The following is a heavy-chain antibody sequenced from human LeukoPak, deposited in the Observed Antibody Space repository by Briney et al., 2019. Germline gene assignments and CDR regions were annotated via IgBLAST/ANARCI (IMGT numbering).Heavy chain of an antibody. CDR3: AKIAAAGTYFDY. CDR1: GFTFRSYG. D-gene: IGHD6-13*01. V-gene: IGHV3-30*02. J-gene: IGHJ4*02. Sequence: GGSLRLSCVASGFTFRSYGMHWVRQAPGKGLEWVAFIGYDGRDNFNADSVKGRFTISRGNSKNTVDLQMISLRAEDTAVYYCAKIAAAGTYFDYWGQGTLVTVSS. CDR2: IGYDGRDN.